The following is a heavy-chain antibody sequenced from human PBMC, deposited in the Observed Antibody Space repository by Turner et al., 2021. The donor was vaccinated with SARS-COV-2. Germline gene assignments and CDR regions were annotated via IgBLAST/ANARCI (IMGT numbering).Heavy chain of an antibody. CDR1: GFIVSSNY. CDR3: ARDWGEYYFDY. CDR2: IYSGGST. J-gene: IGHJ4*02. V-gene: IGHV3-53*01. Sequence: EVQLLESGGGLIQPWGSLGLSCAASGFIVSSNYMSWVRQAPGKGLEWVAVIYSGGSTNYADSVKGRFTISRDNSKNTWYLQMNSLRAEDTAVYYCARDWGEYYFDYWGQGTLVTVSS. D-gene: IGHD3-16*01.